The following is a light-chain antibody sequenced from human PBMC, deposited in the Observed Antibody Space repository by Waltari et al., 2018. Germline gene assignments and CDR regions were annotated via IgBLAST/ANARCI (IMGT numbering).Light chain of an antibody. J-gene: IGLJ3*02. Sequence: QPVLTQPPSSSASPGESARLTCTLPSDFNVGDFIIYWSQQRPGSPPRFLLYYNSDSEKAQGSGVPRRFSGSKDASANAGILLISGLQSEDEADYYCMFWPSNVWVFGGGTKLTVL. CDR1: SDFNVGDFI. CDR2: YNSDSEK. CDR3: MFWPSNVWV. V-gene: IGLV5-37*01.